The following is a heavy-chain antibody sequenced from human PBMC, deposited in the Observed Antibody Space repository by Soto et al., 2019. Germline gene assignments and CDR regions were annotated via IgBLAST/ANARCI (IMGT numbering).Heavy chain of an antibody. CDR2: VFNSGST. CDR1: GGSISSNY. Sequence: QVQLQESGPGLVKASETLSLTCTVSGGSISSNYWTWIRQPPGKGLGWIGYVFNSGSTNYNPSLKSRVTISEDTSKSLFSLKVNSMTAAYTAVYYCARYRREAVAGYTLDNWGQGILVTVSS. J-gene: IGHJ4*02. V-gene: IGHV4-59*01. D-gene: IGHD6-13*01. CDR3: ARYRREAVAGYTLDN.